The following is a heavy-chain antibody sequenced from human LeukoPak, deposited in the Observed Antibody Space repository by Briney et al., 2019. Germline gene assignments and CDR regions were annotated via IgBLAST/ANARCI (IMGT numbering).Heavy chain of an antibody. D-gene: IGHD5-12*01. CDR3: ARHSRGYDSEFGY. CDR2: MYYSGST. V-gene: IGHV4-59*08. J-gene: IGHJ4*02. Sequence: SETLSLACTVSGDSIITYYWSWIRQPPGKGLEWIGYMYYSGSTNYNPSLKSRVTISVDKSRNQFSLTLSSVTAADTAVYYCARHSRGYDSEFGYWGQGTLVTVSS. CDR1: GDSIITYY.